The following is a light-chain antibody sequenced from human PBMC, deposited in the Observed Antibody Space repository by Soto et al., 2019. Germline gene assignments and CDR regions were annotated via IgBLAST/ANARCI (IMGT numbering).Light chain of an antibody. CDR3: ISYAGSYTLV. J-gene: IGLJ1*01. Sequence: QSVLTQPASVSGTPGQSITISCTGSNSDIGIYDFVSWYQHHPGKAPKLIVSEVSHRPSGVSNRFSGSKSGNTASLTISGLQSEDEADYYCISYAGSYTLVFGTGTKVTVL. CDR1: NSDIGIYDF. CDR2: EVS. V-gene: IGLV2-14*01.